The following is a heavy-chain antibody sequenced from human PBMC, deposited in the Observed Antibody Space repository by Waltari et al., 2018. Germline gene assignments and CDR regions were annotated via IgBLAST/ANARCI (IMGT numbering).Heavy chain of an antibody. Sequence: QVQLQESGPGLVKPSETLSLPCTVSGGPISSSYWSWIRQPPGKGLEWIGYIYYSGSTNYNPSLKSRVTISVDTSKNQFSLKLSSVTAADTAVYYCARWNYYYGMDVWGQGTTVTVSS. CDR3: ARWNYYYGMDV. J-gene: IGHJ6*02. CDR1: GGPISSSY. V-gene: IGHV4-59*01. CDR2: IYYSGST.